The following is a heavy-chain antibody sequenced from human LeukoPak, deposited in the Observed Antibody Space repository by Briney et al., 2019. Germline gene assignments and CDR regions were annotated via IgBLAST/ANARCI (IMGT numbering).Heavy chain of an antibody. D-gene: IGHD2-21*02. CDR2: IDSDGSTT. V-gene: IGHV3-74*01. J-gene: IGHJ3*01. CDR1: GFTFSTYW. CDR3: ARGGGDHAFDV. Sequence: GGSLRLSCAASGFTFSTYWMHWVRHGPGKGLVWVSRIDSDGSTTIYADSVEGRFTISRGNAKNTLYLQMDSLRAEDTAVYYCARGGGDHAFDVWGQGTMVTVSS.